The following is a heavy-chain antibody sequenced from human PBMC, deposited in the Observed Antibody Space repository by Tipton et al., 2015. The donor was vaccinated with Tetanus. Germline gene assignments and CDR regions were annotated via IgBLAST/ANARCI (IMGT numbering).Heavy chain of an antibody. CDR3: ARDRRQYYYDSSGETEYYYYGMDV. CDR2: IYYSGST. D-gene: IGHD3-22*01. J-gene: IGHJ6*02. Sequence: TLSLTCTVSGGSISSYYWSWIRQPPGKGLEWIGYIYYSGSTYYNPSLKSRVTISVDTSKNQFSLKLSSVTAADTAVYYCARDRRQYYYDSSGETEYYYYGMDVWGQGTTVTVSS. CDR1: GGSISSYY. V-gene: IGHV4-59*12.